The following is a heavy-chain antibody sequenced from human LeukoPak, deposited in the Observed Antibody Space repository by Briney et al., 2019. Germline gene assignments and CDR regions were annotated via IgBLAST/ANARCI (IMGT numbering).Heavy chain of an antibody. CDR1: GGSFSSYY. D-gene: IGHD3-10*01. CDR2: IYYSGST. V-gene: IGHV4-59*01. CDR3: ARALVWFGIARDFDL. Sequence: PSETLSLTCTVSGGSFSSYYWSWIRQPPGKGLEWIGYIYYSGSTNYNPSLKSRVTISVDTSKNQFSLKLSSVTAADTAVYYCARALVWFGIARDFDLWGRGTLVTVSS. J-gene: IGHJ2*01.